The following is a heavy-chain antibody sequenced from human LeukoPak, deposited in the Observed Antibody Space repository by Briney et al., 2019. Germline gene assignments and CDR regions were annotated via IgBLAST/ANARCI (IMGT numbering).Heavy chain of an antibody. D-gene: IGHD6-19*01. CDR2: IYYSGST. CDR1: GGSISSSSYY. J-gene: IGHJ4*02. V-gene: IGHV4-39*01. Sequence: SETLSLTCTVSGGSISSSSYYWGWIRQPPGKGLEWIVSIYYSGSTYYHPSLKSRVTISVDTSKNQFSLKLSSVTAADTAVYYCARAVAGDFDYWGQGTLVTVSS. CDR3: ARAVAGDFDY.